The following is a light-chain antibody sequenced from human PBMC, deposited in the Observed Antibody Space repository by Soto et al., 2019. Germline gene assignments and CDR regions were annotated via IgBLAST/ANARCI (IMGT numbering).Light chain of an antibody. CDR1: SSDVGGYKF. V-gene: IGLV2-14*01. Sequence: QSALTQPASVSGSPGQSITISCTGTSSDVGGYKFVSWYQQHPGKAPKLMIYEVSNRPSGVSNRFSGSKSGNTASLTISGLQAEDEADYYCSSYTSSSTSSVVFGGGTKLTVL. CDR3: SSYTSSSTSSVV. CDR2: EVS. J-gene: IGLJ2*01.